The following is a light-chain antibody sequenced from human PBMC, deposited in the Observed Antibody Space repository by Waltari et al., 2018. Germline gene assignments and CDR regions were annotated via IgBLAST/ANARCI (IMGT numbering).Light chain of an antibody. CDR1: SLPTTY. V-gene: IGLV3-10*01. CDR2: EDT. Sequence: SYELTQPPSVSVSPGQTARITCSGDSLPTTYAYWYQQRSGQAPVLVIYEDTKRPPGIPERFSGSISGTLATLTISGAQVDDEADYYCYSSDTSVYVFGSGTKVTVL. CDR3: YSSDTSVYV. J-gene: IGLJ1*01.